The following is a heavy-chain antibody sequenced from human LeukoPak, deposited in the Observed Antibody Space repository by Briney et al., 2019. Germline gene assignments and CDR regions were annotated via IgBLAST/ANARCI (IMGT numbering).Heavy chain of an antibody. J-gene: IGHJ4*02. D-gene: IGHD3-22*01. V-gene: IGHV4-34*01. CDR3: ARSYYYDSSGYQGYFDY. CDR1: GGSFSGYY. CDR2: INHSGST. Sequence: ASETLSLTCAVYGGSFSGYYWSWIRQPPGKGLEWIGEINHSGSTNYNPSLKSRVTISVDTSKNQFSLELSSVTAADTAVYYCARSYYYDSSGYQGYFDYWGQGTLVTVSS.